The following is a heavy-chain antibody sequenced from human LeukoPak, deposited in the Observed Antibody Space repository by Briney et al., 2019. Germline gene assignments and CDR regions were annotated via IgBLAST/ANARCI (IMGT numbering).Heavy chain of an antibody. CDR2: ISSSSSYI. J-gene: IGHJ4*02. CDR1: GFTFSSYS. V-gene: IGHV3-21*04. CDR3: AKAWGIAVAGTSFDY. Sequence: GGSLRLSCAASGFTFSSYSMNWVRQAPGKGLEWVSSISSSSSYIYYADSVKGRFTISRDNAKNSLYLQMNSLRAEDTAVYYCAKAWGIAVAGTSFDYWGQGTLVTVSS. D-gene: IGHD6-19*01.